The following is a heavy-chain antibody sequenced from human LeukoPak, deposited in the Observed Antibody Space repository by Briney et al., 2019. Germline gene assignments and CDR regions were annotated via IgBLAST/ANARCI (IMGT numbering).Heavy chain of an antibody. CDR2: ISYDGSNK. Sequence: GGSLRLSCAASGFTFSSYAMHWVRQAPGKGLEWVAIISYDGSNKYYADSVKGRFTISRDNSKNTLYLQMNSLRAEDTAIYYCATYRQVLLPFESWGQGTLVTVSS. CDR3: ATYRQVLLPFES. J-gene: IGHJ4*02. D-gene: IGHD2-8*02. V-gene: IGHV3-30*04. CDR1: GFTFSSYA.